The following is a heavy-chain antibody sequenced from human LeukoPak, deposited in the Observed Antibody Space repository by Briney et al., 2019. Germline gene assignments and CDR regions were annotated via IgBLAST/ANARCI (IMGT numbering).Heavy chain of an antibody. CDR3: ARDVGDIVVVVAAYIDY. CDR1: GFTFTNYW. Sequence: PGGSLRLSCAASGFTFTNYWMSWARQSPGKGLEWVSYISSSGSTIYYADSVKGRFTISRDNAKNSLYLQMNSLRAEDTAVYYCARDVGDIVVVVAAYIDYWGQGTLVTVSS. D-gene: IGHD2-15*01. V-gene: IGHV3-11*04. J-gene: IGHJ4*02. CDR2: ISSSGSTI.